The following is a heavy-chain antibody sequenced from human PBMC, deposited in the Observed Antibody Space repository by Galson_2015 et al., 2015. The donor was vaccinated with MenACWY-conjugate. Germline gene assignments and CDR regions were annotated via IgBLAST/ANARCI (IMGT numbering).Heavy chain of an antibody. J-gene: IGHJ5*02. CDR2: IRGKPNNYAT. D-gene: IGHD1-1*01. CDR3: TSGWASRQGTRWFDH. CDR1: GVTVSGPS. Sequence: LRLCCAASGVTVSGPSRLWVRQASVQGLLWVGQIRGKPNNYATVYASSVKGRFTMSIDDTNNTAYLQINRRKLEATAVYYCTSGWASRQGTRWFDHWGQGTLVTVSS. V-gene: IGHV3-73*01.